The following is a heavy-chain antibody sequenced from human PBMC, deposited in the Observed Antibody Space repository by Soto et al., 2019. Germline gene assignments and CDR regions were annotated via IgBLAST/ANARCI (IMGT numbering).Heavy chain of an antibody. D-gene: IGHD1-26*01. J-gene: IGHJ4*02. CDR2: IIPTFGTP. V-gene: IGHV1-69*06. CDR3: ASERSALDFDY. Sequence: QVQLVQSGTVVQRRGSSVKVSCQASGGTFSSHGMAWVRQAPGQVLEWMGGIIPTFGTPTYAPKFQGRVTITADKSTKTAYMKLCSPKSEDTGVYGCASERSALDFDYRGQGTLITVSS. CDR1: GGTFSSHG.